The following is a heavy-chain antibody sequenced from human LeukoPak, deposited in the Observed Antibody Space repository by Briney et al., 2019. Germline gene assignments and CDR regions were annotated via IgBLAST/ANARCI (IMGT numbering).Heavy chain of an antibody. CDR2: INPHSGGT. D-gene: IGHD1-7*01. V-gene: IGHV1-2*02. CDR3: ARDLTGTTSWDLDY. J-gene: IGHJ4*02. Sequence: ASVKVSCRASGYTFTGCYMHCVPQAPGQGLEWMGWINPHSGGTNYAQKFQGRVTMTRDTSISTAYMELSRLRSDDTAVYYCARDLTGTTSWDLDYWGQGTLVTVSS. CDR1: GYTFTGCY.